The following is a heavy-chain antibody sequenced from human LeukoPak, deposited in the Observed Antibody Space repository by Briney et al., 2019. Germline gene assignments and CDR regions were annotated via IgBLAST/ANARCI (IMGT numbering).Heavy chain of an antibody. CDR1: GYTFTSYG. J-gene: IGHJ3*02. CDR2: IIPIFGTA. CDR3: ASSSDTAMVNDAFDI. D-gene: IGHD5-18*01. V-gene: IGHV1-69*05. Sequence: SVRVSCKASGYTFTSYGISWVRQAPGQGLEWMGGIIPIFGTANYAQKFQGRVTITTDESTSTAYMELSSLRSEDTAVYYCASSSDTAMVNDAFDIWGQGTMVTVSS.